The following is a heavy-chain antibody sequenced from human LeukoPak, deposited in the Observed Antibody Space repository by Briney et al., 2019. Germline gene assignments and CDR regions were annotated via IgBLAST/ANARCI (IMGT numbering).Heavy chain of an antibody. J-gene: IGHJ4*02. CDR1: RESLSNYY. CDR3: AREGALIRYFELDY. CDR2: INDSGST. D-gene: IGHD3-9*01. V-gene: IGHV4-34*01. Sequence: SETLSLTCAVYRESLSNYYWSWIRQPPGKGLQWIGEINDSGSTNYNPSLKSRVTISVDTSKNQFSLKLSSVTAADTAVYYCAREGALIRYFELDYWGQGTLVTVSS.